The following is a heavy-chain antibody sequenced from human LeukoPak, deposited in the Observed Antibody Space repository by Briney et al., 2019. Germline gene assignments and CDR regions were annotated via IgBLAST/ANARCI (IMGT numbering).Heavy chain of an antibody. Sequence: GGSLRLSCAASGFTFTSYAMSWVRQAPGRGLEWVSTISGRGGTTYFANSVKGRFTISRDNFKNTLYMQLNSLRAEDTAVYYCAKDYHDYSNLVGFDPWGQGTLVTVSS. CDR1: GFTFTSYA. D-gene: IGHD4-11*01. V-gene: IGHV3-23*01. CDR3: AKDYHDYSNLVGFDP. CDR2: ISGRGGTT. J-gene: IGHJ5*02.